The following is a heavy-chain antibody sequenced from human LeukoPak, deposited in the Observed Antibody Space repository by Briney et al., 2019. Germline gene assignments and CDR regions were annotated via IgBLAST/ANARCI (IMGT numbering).Heavy chain of an antibody. CDR2: INPSGGST. CDR3: AREKRWFGELGKNDAFDI. CDR1: GYTFTSYY. Sequence: GASVKVSCKASGYTFTSYYMHWVRQAPGQGLEWMGIINPSGGSTSYAQKFQGRVTMTRDTSTSTVYMELSSLRSEDTAVYYCAREKRWFGELGKNDAFDIWGQGTMVTVSS. D-gene: IGHD3-10*01. J-gene: IGHJ3*02. V-gene: IGHV1-46*01.